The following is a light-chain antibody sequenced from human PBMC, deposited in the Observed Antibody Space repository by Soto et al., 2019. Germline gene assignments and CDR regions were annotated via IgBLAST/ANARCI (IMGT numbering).Light chain of an antibody. J-gene: IGKJ2*01. V-gene: IGKV1-5*01. CDR1: QSINNW. Sequence: DFHMTQSPPTLSASVGDSVTITCRASQSINNWLAWYQQKPGKAPKVLIYDASNLESGVPSRFSGSGSGTEFTLTISSLQPDDFATYYCQQYNSYRYTFGQGTKVDIK. CDR2: DAS. CDR3: QQYNSYRYT.